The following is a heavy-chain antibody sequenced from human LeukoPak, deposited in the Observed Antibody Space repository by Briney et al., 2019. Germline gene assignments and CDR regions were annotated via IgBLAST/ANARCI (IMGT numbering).Heavy chain of an antibody. CDR3: ATEEGSHRLGIFDY. Sequence: PGGSLRLSCAASGFTFSSYGMHWVRQAPGKGLEWVAFIRYDGSNKYYADSVKGRFTISRDNSKNTLYLQMNSLRAEDTAVYYCATEEGSHRLGIFDYWGQGTLVTVSS. CDR2: IRYDGSNK. J-gene: IGHJ4*02. V-gene: IGHV3-30*02. D-gene: IGHD7-27*01. CDR1: GFTFSSYG.